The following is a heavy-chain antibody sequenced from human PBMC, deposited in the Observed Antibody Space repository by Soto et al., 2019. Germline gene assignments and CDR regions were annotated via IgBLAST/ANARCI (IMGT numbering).Heavy chain of an antibody. J-gene: IGHJ3*01. CDR2: IIPISGKA. D-gene: IGHD3-9*01. CDR1: GGTFGSHA. Sequence: QVQLVQSGAEVKKPGSSVKVSCKASGGTFGSHALSWLRQAPGQGLEWVGGIIPISGKAIYAPRFQGRVTITAAESTNTAYMDLRSLRSEDTAMYYFARAVTSYSGTSVDRWGQGTMVTVSS. V-gene: IGHV1-69*01. CDR3: ARAVTSYSGTSVDR.